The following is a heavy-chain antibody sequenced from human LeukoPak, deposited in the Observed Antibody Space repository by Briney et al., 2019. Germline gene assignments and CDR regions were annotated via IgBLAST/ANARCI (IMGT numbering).Heavy chain of an antibody. Sequence: PSETLSLTCAVSGGSISSSNWWSWVRQPPGKGLEWIGEIYHSGSTNYNPSLKSRVTISVDKSKNQFSLKLSSVTAADTAVYYCARAGSSGWYSIDYWGQGTLVTVSS. D-gene: IGHD6-19*01. V-gene: IGHV4-4*02. J-gene: IGHJ4*02. CDR2: IYHSGST. CDR1: GGSISSSNW. CDR3: ARAGSSGWYSIDY.